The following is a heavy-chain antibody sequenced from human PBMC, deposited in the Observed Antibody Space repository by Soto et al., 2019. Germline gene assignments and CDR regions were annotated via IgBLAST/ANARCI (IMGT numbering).Heavy chain of an antibody. CDR1: GGSISSSSYY. Sequence: SETLSLTCTVSGGSISSSSYYWGWIRQPPGKALAWIGSYFYSGSTYYNPSLKSLVTISVDTSKNQFSLKLSSVYAADTAVYYCARRETYYGFWSGYSPYYYYGMNVWVQGTTVTVSS. D-gene: IGHD3-3*01. V-gene: IGHV4-39*01. J-gene: IGHJ6*02. CDR3: ARRETYYGFWSGYSPYYYYGMNV. CDR2: YFYSGST.